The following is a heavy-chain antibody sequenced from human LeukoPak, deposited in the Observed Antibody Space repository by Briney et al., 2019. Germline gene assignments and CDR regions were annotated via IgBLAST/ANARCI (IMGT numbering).Heavy chain of an antibody. CDR1: GGTFSTHG. CDR2: IIPIFGTT. V-gene: IGHV1-69*05. CDR3: ARGDSGYDYGFDY. D-gene: IGHD5-12*01. Sequence: SVKVSCKASGGTFSTHGINWVRQAPGQGLEWMGGIIPIFGTTNYAQKFQGRVTITTDEPTNTGYMELRSLRSDDTAVYFCARGDSGYDYGFDYWGQGTLVTVSS. J-gene: IGHJ4*02.